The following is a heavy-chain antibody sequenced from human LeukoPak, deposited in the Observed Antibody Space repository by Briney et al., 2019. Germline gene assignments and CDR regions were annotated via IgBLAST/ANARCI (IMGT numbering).Heavy chain of an antibody. V-gene: IGHV4-34*01. J-gene: IGHJ5*01. CDR2: INHSGST. D-gene: IGHD4-11*01. CDR1: GGSFSGYY. Sequence: PSETLSLTCAVYGGSFSGYYWSWIRQPPGKGLEWIGEINHSGSTNYNPSLKSRVTISVDTSKNQSSLKLSSVTAADTAVYYCARDSNYGWFDSWGQGTLVTVSS. CDR3: ARDSNYGWFDS.